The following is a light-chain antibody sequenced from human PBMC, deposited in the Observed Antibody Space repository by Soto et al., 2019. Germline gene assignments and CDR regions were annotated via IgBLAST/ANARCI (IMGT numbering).Light chain of an antibody. Sequence: QSVLTQPASVSGSPGQSITISCTGTSSDVGGYNYVSWYQQQPGKAPKILIYEVGNRPSGVSSRFSGSKSGNTASLTISGLQAEDEAHYYCSSYTTSYFYVFGPGTKLTVL. CDR1: SSDVGGYNY. V-gene: IGLV2-14*01. CDR3: SSYTTSYFYV. J-gene: IGLJ1*01. CDR2: EVG.